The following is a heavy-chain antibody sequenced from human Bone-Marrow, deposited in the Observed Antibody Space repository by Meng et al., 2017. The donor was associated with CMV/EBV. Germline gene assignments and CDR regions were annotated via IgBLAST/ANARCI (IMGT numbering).Heavy chain of an antibody. J-gene: IGHJ4*02. CDR2: ILNDASDK. D-gene: IGHD2-8*02. Sequence: SAGTCCTSGIFWMPRVRQQPGKGLECIVRILNDASDKYHFHSVNACLTNSRDSAACTLNLQMNSLRAEDSALYYCGRHCDAGTVDYWGQGTLVTVSS. V-gene: IGHV3-7*03. CDR1: CCTSGIFW. CDR3: GRHCDAGTVDY.